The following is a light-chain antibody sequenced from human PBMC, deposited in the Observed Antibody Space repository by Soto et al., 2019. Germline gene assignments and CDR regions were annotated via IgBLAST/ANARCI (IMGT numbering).Light chain of an antibody. J-gene: IGKJ5*01. CDR1: QSLTSSY. V-gene: IGKV3-20*01. CDR2: CAF. Sequence: EIVLTQSPGTLSLSPGERATLSCRASQSLTSSYLAWYQQKPGQAPRLLIYCAFSRATGIPDRFSGSGSGTDFTLTISRLEPEDFAVYYCQQYGSLITFGQGTRLEI. CDR3: QQYGSLIT.